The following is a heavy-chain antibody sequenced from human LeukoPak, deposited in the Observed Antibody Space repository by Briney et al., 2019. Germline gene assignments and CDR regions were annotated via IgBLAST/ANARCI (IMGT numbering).Heavy chain of an antibody. CDR3: AREGGRAVTGRFDQ. CDR1: AINFRTTG. V-gene: IGHV3-30*02. Sequence: PGRSLTPSWAPAAINFRTTGIHSGRQAPGKGLEWGTFIQNDGSDKYYAACVKGRFTISRDNSKNTVYLPMASLRADDTALYYCAREGGRAVTGRFDQWGQGTLVTVSS. CDR2: IQNDGSDK. J-gene: IGHJ4*02. D-gene: IGHD4-11*01.